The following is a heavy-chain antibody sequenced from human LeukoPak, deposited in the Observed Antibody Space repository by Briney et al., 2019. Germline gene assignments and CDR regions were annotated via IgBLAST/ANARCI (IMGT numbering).Heavy chain of an antibody. V-gene: IGHV4-30-4*01. CDR2: IYYSGST. CDR3: ARENIVGATGFDY. Sequence: SETLSLTCTVSGGSISSGDYYWSWIRQPPGKGLEWIGYIYYSGSTYYNPSLKSRVTISVDTSKNQFSLKLSSVTAADTAAYYCARENIVGATGFDYWGQGTLVTVSS. D-gene: IGHD1-26*01. CDR1: GGSISSGDYY. J-gene: IGHJ4*02.